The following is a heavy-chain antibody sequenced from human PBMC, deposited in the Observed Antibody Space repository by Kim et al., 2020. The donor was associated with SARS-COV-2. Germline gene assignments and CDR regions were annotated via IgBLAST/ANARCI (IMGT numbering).Heavy chain of an antibody. CDR1: GFTFSSYS. J-gene: IGHJ3*02. CDR2: ISSSSSYI. Sequence: GGSLRLSCAASGFTFSSYSMNWVRQAPGKGLEWVSSISSSSSYIYYADSVKGRFTISRDNAKNSLYLQMNSLRAEDTAVYYCARELLWFGELLPAFDIWGQGTMVTVSS. CDR3: ARELLWFGELLPAFDI. V-gene: IGHV3-21*01. D-gene: IGHD3-10*01.